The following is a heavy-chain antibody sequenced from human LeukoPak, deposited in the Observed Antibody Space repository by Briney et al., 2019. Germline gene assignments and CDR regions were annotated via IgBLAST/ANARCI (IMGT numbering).Heavy chain of an antibody. D-gene: IGHD3-10*01. V-gene: IGHV4-4*07. CDR2: IYTSGST. Sequence: SETLSLTCTVSGGSISSYYWSWIRQPAGKGLEWIGRIYTSGSTNYNPSLKSRVTMSVDTSKNQFSLKLSSVTAADTAVYYCAREDYYGSGSYFSYFDYWGQETLVTVSS. CDR3: AREDYYGSGSYFSYFDY. CDR1: GGSISSYY. J-gene: IGHJ4*02.